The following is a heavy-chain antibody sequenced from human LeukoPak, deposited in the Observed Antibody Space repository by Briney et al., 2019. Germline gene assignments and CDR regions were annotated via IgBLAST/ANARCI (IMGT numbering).Heavy chain of an antibody. D-gene: IGHD2-2*01. CDR3: ARDWLGVVPAGHLSGYYYYYMDV. CDR2: ISAYNGNT. CDR1: GYTFTSYG. V-gene: IGHV1-18*01. Sequence: ASVKVSCKASGYTFTSYGISWVRQAPGQGLEWMGWISAYNGNTNYAQKLQGRVTMTTDTSTSTAYMELRSLRSDDTAVYYCARDWLGVVPAGHLSGYYYYYMDVWGKGTTVTVSS. J-gene: IGHJ6*03.